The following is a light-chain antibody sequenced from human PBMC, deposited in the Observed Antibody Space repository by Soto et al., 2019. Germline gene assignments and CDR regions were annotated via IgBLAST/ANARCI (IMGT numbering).Light chain of an antibody. Sequence: AIRMTRSPSSLSASTGDRVTITCRASQGISSYLAWYQQKPGKAPKLLIYAASTLQSGVPSRFSGSGSGTDFTLTISCLQSEDFATYYCQQYYSYPPFFGPGTKVDIK. CDR2: AAS. V-gene: IGKV1-8*01. J-gene: IGKJ3*01. CDR1: QGISSY. CDR3: QQYYSYPPF.